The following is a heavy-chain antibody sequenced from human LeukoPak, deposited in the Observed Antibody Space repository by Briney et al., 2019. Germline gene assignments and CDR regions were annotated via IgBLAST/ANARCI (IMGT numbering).Heavy chain of an antibody. J-gene: IGHJ4*02. V-gene: IGHV3-30*18. D-gene: IGHD4-17*01. CDR1: GFTFSTYG. Sequence: PGGSLRLSCAASGFTFSTYGIHWVRQAPGKGLEWVAVISYDGSNKHYADSVKGRFTISRDNSKNTLYLEMNSLRAEDTAIYYCAKDRVTTVTSFFSQFDYWGQGTLVSVSS. CDR2: ISYDGSNK. CDR3: AKDRVTTVTSFFSQFDY.